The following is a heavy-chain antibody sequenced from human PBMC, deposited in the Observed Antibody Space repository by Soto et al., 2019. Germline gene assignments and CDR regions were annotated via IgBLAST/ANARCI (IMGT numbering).Heavy chain of an antibody. CDR2: TYYRSKWYN. CDR1: GDSVSSNSAA. J-gene: IGHJ4*02. Sequence: SQTLSLICAISGDSVSSNSAAWNWIRQSPSRGLKRLGRTYYRSKWYNDYAVSVKSRITINPDTSKNQFSLQLNSVTPEDTAVYYCSRDRHYDFWSGYYATEFDYWGQGTLVTVSS. CDR3: SRDRHYDFWSGYYATEFDY. D-gene: IGHD3-3*01. V-gene: IGHV6-1*01.